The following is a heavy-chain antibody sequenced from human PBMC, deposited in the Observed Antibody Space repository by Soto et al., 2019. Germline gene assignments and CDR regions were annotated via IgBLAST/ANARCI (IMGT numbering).Heavy chain of an antibody. J-gene: IGHJ6*03. CDR3: ARGGGLEVYCSGGSCPPGGYYYYMDV. D-gene: IGHD2-15*01. CDR1: GWSFSGYY. Sequence: PSGTLSLTCAVYGWSFSGYYWSWIRQRPGKGLEWIGEINHSGSTNYNPSLKSRVTISVDTSKNQFSLKLSSVTAADTAVYYCARGGGLEVYCSGGSCPPGGYYYYMDVWGKGTTVTVSS. CDR2: INHSGST. V-gene: IGHV4-34*01.